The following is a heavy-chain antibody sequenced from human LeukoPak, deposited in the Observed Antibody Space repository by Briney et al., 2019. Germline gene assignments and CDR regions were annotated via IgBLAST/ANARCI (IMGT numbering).Heavy chain of an antibody. V-gene: IGHV3-23*01. J-gene: IGHJ4*02. Sequence: GGSLRLSCAASGFTFSSYAMSWVRQAPGKGLERVSAISGSGGSTYYADSVKGRFTISRDNSKNTLYLQMNSLRAEDTAVYYCAKDRSSGWYTFNYWGQGTLVTVSS. CDR2: ISGSGGST. CDR1: GFTFSSYA. D-gene: IGHD6-19*01. CDR3: AKDRSSGWYTFNY.